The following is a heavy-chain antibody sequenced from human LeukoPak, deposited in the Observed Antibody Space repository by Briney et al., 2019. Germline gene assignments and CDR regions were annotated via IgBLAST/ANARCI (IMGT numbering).Heavy chain of an antibody. CDR2: INHSGST. Sequence: SETLSLTCAVNGGSFSGYYWSYIRQPPGKGLEWIGEINHSGSTNYNPSLKTRVTISVDTSKKQFSLNLGSVTAADTAVYYCARRMYYYGSGRKRAPYNWFDPWGQGTLVTVSS. D-gene: IGHD3-10*01. J-gene: IGHJ5*02. CDR1: GGSFSGYY. CDR3: ARRMYYYGSGRKRAPYNWFDP. V-gene: IGHV4-34*01.